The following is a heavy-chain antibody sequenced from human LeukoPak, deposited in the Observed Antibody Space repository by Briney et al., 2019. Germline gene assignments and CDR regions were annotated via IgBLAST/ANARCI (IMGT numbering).Heavy chain of an antibody. D-gene: IGHD2-21*02. CDR3: ARQLGDAASGLYWYFDL. CDR2: MYYSGSA. V-gene: IGHV4-39*01. J-gene: IGHJ2*01. Sequence: PSETLSLTCIVSGGSIRSSSYYWGWIRQPPGKVLEWIGSMYYSGSAFYNPSLKSRVTISADTSKNQFSLKLTSVTAADTAVYYCARQLGDAASGLYWYFDLRGRGTLVTVSS. CDR1: GGSIRSSSYY.